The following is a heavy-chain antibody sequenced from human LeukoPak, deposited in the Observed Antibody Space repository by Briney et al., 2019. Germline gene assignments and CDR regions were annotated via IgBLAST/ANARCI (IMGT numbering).Heavy chain of an antibody. CDR1: GFTFSSYS. D-gene: IGHD3-3*01. V-gene: IGHV3-48*01. J-gene: IGHJ3*02. CDR3: ARVPSYRYYDAPPI. Sequence: GGSLRLSCAASGFTFSSYSMNWVRQAPGKGLERVSYINSSSSTIYYADSVKGRFTISRDNAKNSLYLQMNSLRAEDTAVYYCARVPSYRYYDAPPIWGQGTMVTVSS. CDR2: INSSSSTI.